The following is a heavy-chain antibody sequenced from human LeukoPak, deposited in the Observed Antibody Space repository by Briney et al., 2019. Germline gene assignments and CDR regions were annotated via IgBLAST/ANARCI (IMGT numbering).Heavy chain of an antibody. CDR1: GGSISDTRDC. CDR3: ARNHSGATGTPGGWFDS. Sequence: PSETLSLTCSVSGGSISDTRDCWGWIRQPPGKRLEWIGSIYYSGSTHYNPSLRSRVSMSIDTSKRQFSLKLASVTAADTGLYYCARNHSGATGTPGGWFDSWGQGTLVIVSS. J-gene: IGHJ5*01. V-gene: IGHV4-39*01. D-gene: IGHD3-16*01. CDR2: IYYSGST.